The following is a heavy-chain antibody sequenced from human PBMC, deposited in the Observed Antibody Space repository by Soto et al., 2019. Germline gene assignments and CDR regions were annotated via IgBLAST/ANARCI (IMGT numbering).Heavy chain of an antibody. V-gene: IGHV6-1*01. CDR1: GDSVSSNSAA. CDR3: ARAYSGYSSSWYKASWFDP. D-gene: IGHD6-13*01. J-gene: IGHJ5*02. CDR2: TYYRSKWYN. Sequence: PSQTLSLTCAISGDSVSSNSAAWNWIRQSPSRGLEWLGRTYYRSKWYNDYAVSVKSRITINPDTSKNQFSLQLNSVTPEDTAVYYCARAYSGYSSSWYKASWFDPWGQGTLVTVPQ.